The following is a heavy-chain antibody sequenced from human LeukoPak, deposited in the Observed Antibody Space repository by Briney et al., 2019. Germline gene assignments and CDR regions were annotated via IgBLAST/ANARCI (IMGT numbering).Heavy chain of an antibody. D-gene: IGHD5-24*01. J-gene: IGHJ5*02. CDR2: INTYDGKT. CDR3: AKRREGNWFDP. V-gene: IGHV1-18*01. CDR1: GYTFTSYG. Sequence: ASVKVSCKASGYTFTSYGIGWVRQAPGQGLEWMGWINTYDGKTNYAQKFQGRVTMTTDTSTSTAYMELRSLRSDDTAVYYCAKRREGNWFDPWGQGTLVTVSS.